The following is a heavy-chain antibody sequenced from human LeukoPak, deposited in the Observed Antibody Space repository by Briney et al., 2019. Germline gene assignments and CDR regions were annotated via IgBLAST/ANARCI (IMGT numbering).Heavy chain of an antibody. CDR3: ARGRHDITMIVVVMTSVSYYLDV. V-gene: IGHV4-34*01. Sequence: SETLSLTCAVYGGSFSGYHWTWIRQSPGKGLEWIGDINPSGSTYYNPSLKSRLTISVDTSKNQFSLKLRSLTAADTAAYYCARGRHDITMIVVVMTSVSYYLDVWGKGTTVTVS. D-gene: IGHD3-22*01. CDR1: GGSFSGYH. J-gene: IGHJ6*03. CDR2: INPSGST.